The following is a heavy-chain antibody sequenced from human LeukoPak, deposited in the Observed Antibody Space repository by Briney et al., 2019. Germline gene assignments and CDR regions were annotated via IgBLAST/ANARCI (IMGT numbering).Heavy chain of an antibody. D-gene: IGHD2-2*01. CDR2: ISGSGGST. J-gene: IGHJ4*02. Sequence: GGSLRLSCAASGFTFSSYAMTWVRQAPGKGLEWVSVISGSGGSTHYTDSVKGRFTISRDTSKNTLYLQMNSLRAEDTAVYYCARKYCTSTKCYHVDYWGQGTLVTVSS. CDR3: ARKYCTSTKCYHVDY. CDR1: GFTFSSYA. V-gene: IGHV3-23*01.